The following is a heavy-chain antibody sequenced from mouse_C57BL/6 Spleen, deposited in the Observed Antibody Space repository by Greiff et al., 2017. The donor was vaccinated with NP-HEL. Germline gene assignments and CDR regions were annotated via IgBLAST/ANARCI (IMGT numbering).Heavy chain of an antibody. CDR2: ISSGSGTI. CDR1: GFTFSDYG. CDR3: ARQHYEYYFDY. J-gene: IGHJ2*01. D-gene: IGHD1-1*01. Sequence: EVKLVESGGGLVKPGGSLKLSCAASGFTFSDYGMHWVRQAPEKGLEWVAYISSGSGTIYYADTVQGRFTISGDNAKNTLFLQMSSLRSEDTAMYYCARQHYEYYFDYWGQGTTLTVSS. V-gene: IGHV5-17*01.